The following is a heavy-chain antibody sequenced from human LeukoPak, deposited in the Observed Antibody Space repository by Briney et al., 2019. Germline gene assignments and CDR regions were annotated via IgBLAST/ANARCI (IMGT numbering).Heavy chain of an antibody. J-gene: IGHJ4*02. CDR2: ISSSSSTI. V-gene: IGHV3-48*04. Sequence: GGSLRLSCAASGFTFSSYSMNWVRQAPGKGLEWVSYISSSSSTIYYADSVKGRFTISRDNAKNSLYLQMNSLRAEDTAVYYCARDLSGNSLSTSFDYWGQGTLVTVSS. CDR1: GFTFSSYS. CDR3: ARDLSGNSLSTSFDY. D-gene: IGHD2/OR15-2a*01.